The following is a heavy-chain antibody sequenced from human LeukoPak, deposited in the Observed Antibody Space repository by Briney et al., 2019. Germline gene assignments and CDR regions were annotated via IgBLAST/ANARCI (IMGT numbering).Heavy chain of an antibody. CDR1: GYTFTDYY. Sequence: ASVKVSCKASGYTFTDYYMHWVRQAPGQGLEWMGWINPDSGGTNYAQKFQGRVTMTRDTSISTAYMELSRLRSDDTAVYYCARERMRRGGYFDYWGQGTLVTVSS. CDR2: INPDSGGT. D-gene: IGHD2-15*01. V-gene: IGHV1-2*02. J-gene: IGHJ4*02. CDR3: ARERMRRGGYFDY.